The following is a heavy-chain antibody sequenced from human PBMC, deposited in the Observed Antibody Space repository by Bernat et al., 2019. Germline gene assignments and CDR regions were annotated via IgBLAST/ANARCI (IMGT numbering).Heavy chain of an antibody. J-gene: IGHJ5*02. Sequence: QVTLKESGPVLVKPTETLTLTCTVSGFSLSNARMGVSWIRQPPGKALEWLAHIFSNDEKSYSTSLKSRLTISKDTSKSQVVLTMNNMEPVETATYYCARILTYCGGDCYSDSRVRWFDPWGQGTLVTVSS. CDR1: GFSLSNARMG. CDR3: ARILTYCGGDCYSDSRVRWFDP. V-gene: IGHV2-26*01. D-gene: IGHD2-21*02. CDR2: IFSNDEK.